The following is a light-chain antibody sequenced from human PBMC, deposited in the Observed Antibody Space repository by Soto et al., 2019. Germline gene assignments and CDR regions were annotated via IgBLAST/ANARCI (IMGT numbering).Light chain of an antibody. J-gene: IGLJ1*01. Sequence: QSVLTQPPSVSGAPGQRVTISCTGSSSNIGAGYDVHWYQQFPGTAPKLLIYANSDRPSGVPDRFSGSKSGTSASLAITGLQAEDEADYYCHSYASSHNYVFGPGTKLTVL. CDR2: ANS. CDR3: HSYASSHNYV. CDR1: SSNIGAGYD. V-gene: IGLV1-40*01.